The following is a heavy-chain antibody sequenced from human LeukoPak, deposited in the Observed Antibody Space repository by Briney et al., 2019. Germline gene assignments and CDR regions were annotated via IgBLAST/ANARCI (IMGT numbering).Heavy chain of an antibody. V-gene: IGHV3-15*01. CDR3: IASSTWYLYYYGMDV. Sequence: GGFLRLSCAASGFTFSNAWMSWVRQAPGKGLEWVGRIKSKTDGGTTDYGAPVKGRFTISRDDSKNTLYLQMNSLKTEDTAVYYCIASSTWYLYYYGMDVWGKGTTVTVSS. D-gene: IGHD6-13*01. J-gene: IGHJ6*04. CDR1: GFTFSNAW. CDR2: IKSKTDGGTT.